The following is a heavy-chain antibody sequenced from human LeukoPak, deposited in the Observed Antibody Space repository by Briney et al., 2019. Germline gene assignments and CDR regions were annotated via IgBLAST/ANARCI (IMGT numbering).Heavy chain of an antibody. Sequence: SETLSLTCTVSGGSISSYSWSWIRQPPGKGLEWIGYIYYSGSTIYNPSLKSRVTISVDTSKNRFSLKLSSVTAADTAVYYCARGEQWLAPCDYWGQGTLVTVSS. D-gene: IGHD6-19*01. CDR2: IYYSGST. J-gene: IGHJ4*02. V-gene: IGHV4-59*01. CDR3: ARGEQWLAPCDY. CDR1: GGSISSYS.